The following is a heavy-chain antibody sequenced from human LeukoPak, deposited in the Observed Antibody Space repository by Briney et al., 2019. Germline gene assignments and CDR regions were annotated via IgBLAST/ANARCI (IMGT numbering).Heavy chain of an antibody. CDR3: SRNGLGDFDY. CDR2: IRRRAYGGAA. J-gene: IGHJ4*02. CDR1: GFAFDDFA. Sequence: SLRLSCTTSGFAFDDFAMSWVRQPAGKGLEWVGFIRRRAYGGAAEYAASVKGRFIISRDDSKGIAYLQMNSLKTEDTAVYYCSRNGLGDFDYWGQGSRVIVSP. V-gene: IGHV3-49*04.